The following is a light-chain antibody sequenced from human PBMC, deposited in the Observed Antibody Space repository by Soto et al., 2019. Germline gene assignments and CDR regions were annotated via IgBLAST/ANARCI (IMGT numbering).Light chain of an antibody. CDR1: QSVSSD. CDR2: AAS. Sequence: EVLMTQSPATLSVSPGERATLSCRASQSVSSDLAWYQQKPGQAPRLLIYAASTRATGIPARFSGSGSGTEFTLTISSLQSEDFAVYYCQQYNKWPPLTFGGGTKVEIK. V-gene: IGKV3-15*01. CDR3: QQYNKWPPLT. J-gene: IGKJ4*01.